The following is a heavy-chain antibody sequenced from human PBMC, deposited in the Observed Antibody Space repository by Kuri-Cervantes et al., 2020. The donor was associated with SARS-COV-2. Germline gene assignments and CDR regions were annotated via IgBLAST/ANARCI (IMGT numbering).Heavy chain of an antibody. D-gene: IGHD2-2*01. J-gene: IGHJ3*02. CDR1: GFTFSSYA. V-gene: IGHV3-30-3*01. CDR2: ISYDGSNK. Sequence: GESLKISCAASGFTFSSYAMHWVRQAPGKGLEWVAVISYDGSNKYYADSVKGRFTISRDNSKNTLYLQMNSLRAEDTAVYYCARDLLPGLRQGLVVVPAAMAGASDIWGQGTMVTVSS. CDR3: ARDLLPGLRQGLVVVPAAMAGASDI.